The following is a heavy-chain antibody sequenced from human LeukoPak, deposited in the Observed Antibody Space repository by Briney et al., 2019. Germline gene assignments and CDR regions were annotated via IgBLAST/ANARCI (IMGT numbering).Heavy chain of an antibody. D-gene: IGHD3-22*01. CDR2: IIPILGIA. V-gene: IGHV1-69*04. Sequence: SVKVSCKASGGTFSSYAISWVRQAPGQGLEWMGRIIPILGIANYAQKFRGRVTITADKSTSTAYMELSSLRSEDTAVYYCAREGLVVITHFDYWGQGTLVTVSS. CDR3: AREGLVVITHFDY. CDR1: GGTFSSYA. J-gene: IGHJ4*02.